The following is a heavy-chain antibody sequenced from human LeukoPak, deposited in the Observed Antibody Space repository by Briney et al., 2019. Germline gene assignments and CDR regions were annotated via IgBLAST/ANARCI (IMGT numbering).Heavy chain of an antibody. CDR3: AREEWELLRYYYYYMDV. Sequence: GGSLRLSCAASGFTFRDYGMSWVRQAPGKGLEWVANIKQDGSEKYYVDSVKGRFTISRDNAKNSLYLQMNSLRAEDTAVYYCAREEWELLRYYYYYMDVWGKGTTVTVSS. CDR2: IKQDGSEK. J-gene: IGHJ6*03. CDR1: GFTFRDYG. D-gene: IGHD1-26*01. V-gene: IGHV3-7*01.